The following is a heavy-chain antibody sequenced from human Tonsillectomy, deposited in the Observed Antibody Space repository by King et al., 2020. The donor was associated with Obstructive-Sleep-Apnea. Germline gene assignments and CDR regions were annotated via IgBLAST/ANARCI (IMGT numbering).Heavy chain of an antibody. CDR2: IRYDGSNK. CDR1: GFTFSSYG. V-gene: IGHV3-30*02. D-gene: IGHD3-9*01. Sequence: VQLVESGGGVVQPGGSLRLSCAASGFTFSSYGMHWVRQAPGKGLEWVAFIRYDGSNKYYADSVKGRFTISRDNSKITLYLQMNSLRAEDTAVYYCAKGVSNFDWLSTLWGQGTMVTVSS. CDR3: AKGVSNFDWLSTL. J-gene: IGHJ3*01.